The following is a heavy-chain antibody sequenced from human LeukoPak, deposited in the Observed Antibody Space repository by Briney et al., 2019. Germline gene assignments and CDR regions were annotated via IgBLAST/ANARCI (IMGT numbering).Heavy chain of an antibody. V-gene: IGHV1-69*13. Sequence: SVKVSCKASGYTFTSYGISWVRQAPGQGLEWMGGIIPIFGTANYAQKFQGRVTITADESTSTAYMGLSSLRSEDTAVYYCARGNWNDVDYWGQGTLVTVSS. D-gene: IGHD1-1*01. CDR1: GYTFTSYG. CDR3: ARGNWNDVDY. CDR2: IIPIFGTA. J-gene: IGHJ4*02.